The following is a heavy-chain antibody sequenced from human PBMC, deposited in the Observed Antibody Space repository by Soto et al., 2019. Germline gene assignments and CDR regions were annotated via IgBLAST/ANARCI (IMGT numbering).Heavy chain of an antibody. CDR2: IYYSGST. CDR1: GGSISSGGYY. Sequence: PSETMSLTCPVAGGSISSGGYYWSWINKHPGKGLEWIGYIYYSGSTYYNPSLKSRVTISVDTSKNQFSLKLSSVTAADTAVYYCARAPITMVRGVIIVSRGMDVWGQGTTVTVSS. CDR3: ARAPITMVRGVIIVSRGMDV. V-gene: IGHV4-31*03. J-gene: IGHJ6*02. D-gene: IGHD3-10*01.